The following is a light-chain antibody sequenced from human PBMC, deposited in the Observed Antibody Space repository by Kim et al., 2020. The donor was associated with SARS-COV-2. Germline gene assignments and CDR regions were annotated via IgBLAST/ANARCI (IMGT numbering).Light chain of an antibody. CDR1: NSDIGGYKY. CDR2: EVN. CDR3: SSFAGRNTFGV. Sequence: QSVTITCTGPNSDIGGYKYVSWYQQHPGKAPRLMIFEVNKRPSGVPDRFSGSKSGNTASLTVSGLQAEDKADYYSSSFAGRNTFGVFGGGTKVTVL. V-gene: IGLV2-8*01. J-gene: IGLJ3*02.